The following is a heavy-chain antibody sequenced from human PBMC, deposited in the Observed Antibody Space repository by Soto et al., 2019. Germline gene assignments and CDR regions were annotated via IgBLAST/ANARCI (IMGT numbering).Heavy chain of an antibody. D-gene: IGHD3-16*01. Sequence: EVQLLESGGGLVQPGGSLRLSCAASGFTFSTYVMSWVRQAPGKGLEWVSAISGSAADTDYADSMKGRFTIPRDNSKSTLDLQRSSLGAEDTAVYYCAKGRGEGYLDYWGQGTVVTVSA. V-gene: IGHV3-23*01. CDR2: ISGSAADT. CDR3: AKGRGEGYLDY. J-gene: IGHJ4*02. CDR1: GFTFSTYV.